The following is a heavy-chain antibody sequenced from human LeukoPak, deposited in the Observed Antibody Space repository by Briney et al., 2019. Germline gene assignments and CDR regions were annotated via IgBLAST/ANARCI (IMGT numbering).Heavy chain of an antibody. V-gene: IGHV3-7*01. J-gene: IGHJ4*02. CDR2: IKQDESEK. CDR3: ARDPFNGSGSYYYLY. D-gene: IGHD3-10*01. CDR1: GFTFSSYW. Sequence: AGSLSLSCAASGFTFSSYWMSWVRLAPGQGLEWVANIKQDESEKYYVDSVKGRFTISRDNAKNSLYLQMNSLRAEDTAVYYCARDPFNGSGSYYYLYWGQGTLVTVSS.